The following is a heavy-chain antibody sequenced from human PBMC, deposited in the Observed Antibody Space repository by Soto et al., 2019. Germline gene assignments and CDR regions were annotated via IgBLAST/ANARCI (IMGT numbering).Heavy chain of an antibody. D-gene: IGHD3-16*01. V-gene: IGHV3-30*03. Sequence: GGSLRLSCAASGFTFSSYGMHWVRQAPGKGLEWVAVISYDGSNKYYADSVKGRFTISRDNSKNTLYLQMNSLRAEDTAVYYCAARLQGDAFDIWGQGTMVTVSS. CDR2: ISYDGSNK. J-gene: IGHJ3*02. CDR3: AARLQGDAFDI. CDR1: GFTFSSYG.